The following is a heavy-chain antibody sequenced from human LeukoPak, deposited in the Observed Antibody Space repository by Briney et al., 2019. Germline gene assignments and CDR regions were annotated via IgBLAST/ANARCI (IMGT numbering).Heavy chain of an antibody. J-gene: IGHJ4*02. D-gene: IGHD3-22*01. V-gene: IGHV3-30-3*01. CDR2: ISYDGSNK. Sequence: PGGSLRLSCAASGFTFSSYAMHWVRQAPGKGLEWVAVISYDGSNKYYADSVKGRFTISRDNSKNTLYLQMNSLRAEDTAVYYCARFNYYDSSGGPEEETSYWGPGTLVTVSS. CDR1: GFTFSSYA. CDR3: ARFNYYDSSGGPEEETSY.